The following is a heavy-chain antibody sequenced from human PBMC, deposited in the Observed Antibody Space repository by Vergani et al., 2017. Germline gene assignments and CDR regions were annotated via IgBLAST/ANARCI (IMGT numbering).Heavy chain of an antibody. V-gene: IGHV4-59*13. D-gene: IGHD3-9*01. CDR1: GGSFNTYY. CDR2: IYSTGST. CDR3: ARVMYRDEASTGYRLEGMDI. Sequence: QVQLEESGPGLVKPSETLSLTCTVSGGSFNTYYRSWIRQSPGKGLEWIGYIYSTGSTNYNPSLNSRVTMSVDTSKNQFSLKLMSVTAADTAVYFCARVMYRDEASTGYRLEGMDIWGQGTTVTISS. J-gene: IGHJ6*02.